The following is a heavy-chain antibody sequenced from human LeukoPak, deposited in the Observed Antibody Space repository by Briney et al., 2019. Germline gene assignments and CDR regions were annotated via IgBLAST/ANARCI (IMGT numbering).Heavy chain of an antibody. D-gene: IGHD3-3*01. CDR2: TYYRSKWYN. Sequence: SQTLSLTCAISGDSVSSNSVTWNWIRQSPSRGLEWLGRTYYRSKWYNEYAVSVKSRITINPDTSKNQFSLQLNSVPPEDTAVYYCARGLGDFWSQDAFDIWGQGTMVTVSS. CDR1: GDSVSSNSVT. V-gene: IGHV6-1*01. CDR3: ARGLGDFWSQDAFDI. J-gene: IGHJ3*02.